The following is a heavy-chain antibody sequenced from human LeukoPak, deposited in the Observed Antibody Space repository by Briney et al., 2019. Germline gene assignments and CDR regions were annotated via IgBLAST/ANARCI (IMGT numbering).Heavy chain of an antibody. V-gene: IGHV3-74*01. D-gene: IGHD3-10*01. CDR3: AREASYYYILDY. CDR2: ISSDGSRV. CDR1: GFTFSDYW. J-gene: IGHJ4*02. Sequence: PGGSLRLSCAASGFTFSDYWMHWVRQAPGKGLVWVSRISSDGSRVTYADSVKGRFTISRDNAKNTLYLQMNSLRAEDTAVYYCAREASYYYILDYWGQGTLVTVSS.